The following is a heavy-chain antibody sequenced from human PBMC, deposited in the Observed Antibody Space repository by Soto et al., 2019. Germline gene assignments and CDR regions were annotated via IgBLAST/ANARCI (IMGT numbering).Heavy chain of an antibody. Sequence: SETLSLTCTVSGGSISSSTYYWGWVRQPPGKGLEWIGTICYTENIYYNPSLKSRATISVATSKNKFSLHLSSVTAADTAVSYCATRPSMRTSRPTYYYRWGTYGRTFYFDSWVQGARGAVGS. CDR2: ICYTENI. J-gene: IGHJ4*02. V-gene: IGHV4-39*01. CDR1: GGSISSSTYY. CDR3: ATRPSMRTSRPTYYYRWGTYGRTFYFDS. D-gene: IGHD3-10*01.